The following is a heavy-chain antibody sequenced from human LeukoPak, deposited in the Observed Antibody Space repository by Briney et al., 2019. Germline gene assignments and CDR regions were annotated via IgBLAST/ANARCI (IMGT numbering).Heavy chain of an antibody. CDR1: EFTFSSYG. D-gene: IGHD3-16*01. J-gene: IGHJ1*01. CDR2: IWYDGSNK. Sequence: GGSLRLSCAASEFTFSSYGMHWVRQAPGKGLEWMAVIWYDGSNKYYADSVKGRFTITRDNSKNTVYLQMNSLRVEDTAVYYCARDQRPGWGEYFQHWGQGTLVTVSS. CDR3: ARDQRPGWGEYFQH. V-gene: IGHV3-33*01.